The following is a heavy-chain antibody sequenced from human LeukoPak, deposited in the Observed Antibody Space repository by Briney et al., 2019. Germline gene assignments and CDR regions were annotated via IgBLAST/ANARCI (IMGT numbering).Heavy chain of an antibody. CDR2: ISGSGGST. D-gene: IGHD6-19*01. CDR3: AKDVEPRGCYYYYYGMDV. J-gene: IGHJ6*02. Sequence: GGSLRLSCAASGLTFSSYAMSWVRQAPGKGLEWVSAISGSGGSTYYADSVKGRFTISRDNSKNTLYLQMNSLRAEDTAVYYCAKDVEPRGCYYYYYGMDVWGQGTTVTVSS. V-gene: IGHV3-23*01. CDR1: GLTFSSYA.